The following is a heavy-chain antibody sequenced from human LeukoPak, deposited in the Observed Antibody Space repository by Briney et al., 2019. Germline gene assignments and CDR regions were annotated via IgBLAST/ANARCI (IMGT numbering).Heavy chain of an antibody. CDR1: GYTFTGYN. Sequence: ASVKASCKASGYTFTGYNMHWVRQAPGQGLEWMGRSNPNSGGTNYAQKFQGRVTMTRDTSISAAYMELSRLRSDDTAVYYCARDRGTYGDYWFDPWGQGTLVTVSS. CDR2: SNPNSGGT. V-gene: IGHV1-2*06. CDR3: ARDRGTYGDYWFDP. J-gene: IGHJ5*02. D-gene: IGHD4-17*01.